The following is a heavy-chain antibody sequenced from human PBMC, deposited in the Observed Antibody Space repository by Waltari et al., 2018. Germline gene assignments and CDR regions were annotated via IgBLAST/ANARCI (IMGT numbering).Heavy chain of an antibody. CDR3: VRGSSGKNTGPVDD. CDR2: IKQDGSAK. D-gene: IGHD1-26*01. V-gene: IGHV3-7*03. Sequence: EVQLVESGGGLVQPGGSLRLSLAASGFPFITYWMNWFRQAPGKGLEWVANIKQDGSAKYYVDSVKGRFTISRDNAKNSLYLQMNSLRAEDTAVYYCVRGSSGKNTGPVDDWGQGTLVTVSS. J-gene: IGHJ4*02. CDR1: GFPFITYW.